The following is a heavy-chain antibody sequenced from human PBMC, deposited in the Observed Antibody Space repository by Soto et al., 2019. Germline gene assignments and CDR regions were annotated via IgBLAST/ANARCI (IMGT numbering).Heavy chain of an antibody. CDR1: GGTFSSYA. CDR3: ARDRAYCGGDCYLRGRTDAFDI. V-gene: IGHV1-69*13. D-gene: IGHD2-21*02. CDR2: IIPIFGTA. J-gene: IGHJ3*02. Sequence: GASVKVSCKASGGTFSSYAISWVRQAPGQGLEWMGGIIPIFGTANYAQKCQGRVTITADESTSTAYMELSSLRSEDTAVYYCARDRAYCGGDCYLRGRTDAFDIWGQGTMVTVSS.